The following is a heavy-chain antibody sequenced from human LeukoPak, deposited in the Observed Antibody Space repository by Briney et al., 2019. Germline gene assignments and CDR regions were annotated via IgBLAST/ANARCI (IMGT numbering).Heavy chain of an antibody. D-gene: IGHD5-24*01. V-gene: IGHV4-59*08. CDR1: GGSISGHY. J-gene: IGHJ4*02. Sequence: SETLSLTCTVSGGSISGHYWSWIRQPPGKGLEWIGYISYTGSTSYNPSIKSRVTISVDTSKNQFSLKLSSVTAAHTAVYYCARLEMATMGIDYWGQGTLVTVSS. CDR3: ARLEMATMGIDY. CDR2: ISYTGST.